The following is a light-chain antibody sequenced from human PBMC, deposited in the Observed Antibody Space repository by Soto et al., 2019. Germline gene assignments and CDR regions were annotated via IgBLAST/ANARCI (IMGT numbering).Light chain of an antibody. Sequence: DIQMTQFPSSLSASVVSRVTITCQASQDIGRFLNWYQQKPGKAPKLLICDAAKLEPWVPSRFIGSGSGTNFSLTINSLQPEDFATYYCQQYEGLPTFGQGTRLEI. V-gene: IGKV1-33*01. CDR1: QDIGRF. J-gene: IGKJ5*01. CDR3: QQYEGLPT. CDR2: DAA.